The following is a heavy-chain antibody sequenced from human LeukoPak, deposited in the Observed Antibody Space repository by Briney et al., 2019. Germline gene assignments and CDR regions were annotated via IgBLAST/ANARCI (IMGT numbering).Heavy chain of an antibody. CDR2: IYYSGST. D-gene: IGHD3-10*01. Sequence: SETLSLTCTVSGGSISSSSYYWGWIRQPPGKGLEWIGSIYYSGSTYYNPSLKSRVTISVDTSKNQFSLKLSSVTAADTALYYCAREWELLPWYWGQGTLVTVSS. J-gene: IGHJ4*02. CDR1: GGSISSSSYY. V-gene: IGHV4-39*02. CDR3: AREWELLPWY.